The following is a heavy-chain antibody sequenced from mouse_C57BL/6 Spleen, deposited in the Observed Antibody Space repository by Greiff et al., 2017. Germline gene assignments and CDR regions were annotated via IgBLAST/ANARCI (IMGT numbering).Heavy chain of an antibody. J-gene: IGHJ1*03. V-gene: IGHV1-54*01. CDR3: ARAGFPWYFDV. Sequence: QVQLQQSGAELVRPGTSVKVSCKASGYAFTNYLIEWVKQRPGQGLEWIGVINPGSGGTNYNEKFKGKATLTADKSSSTAYMQLSSLTSEDSAVYFCARAGFPWYFDVWGTGTTVTVSS. CDR2: INPGSGGT. CDR1: GYAFTNYL.